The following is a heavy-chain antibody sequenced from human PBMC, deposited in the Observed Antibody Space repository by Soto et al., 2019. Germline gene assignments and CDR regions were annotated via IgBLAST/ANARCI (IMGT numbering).Heavy chain of an antibody. J-gene: IGHJ4*02. D-gene: IGHD3-3*01. CDR2: IYYSGST. CDR3: ASAYYDFWSGYSPNYYFDY. V-gene: IGHV4-59*08. Sequence: PSETLSLTCTVSGGSISSYYWSWIRQPPGKGLEWIGYIYYSGSTNYNPSLKSRVTISVDTSKNQFSLKLSSVTAADTAVYYCASAYYDFWSGYSPNYYFDYWGQGTLVTVSS. CDR1: GGSISSYY.